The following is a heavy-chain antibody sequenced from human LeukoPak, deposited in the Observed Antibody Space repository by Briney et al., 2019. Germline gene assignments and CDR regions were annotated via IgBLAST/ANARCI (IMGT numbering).Heavy chain of an antibody. D-gene: IGHD6-13*01. J-gene: IGHJ4*02. CDR1: GFTFSSYG. CDR2: ISSDGSNK. CDR3: ARGMGSSSSWHDY. V-gene: IGHV3-33*05. Sequence: GGSLRLSCGVSGFTFSSYGMHWVRQAPGQGLEWVAIISSDGSNKYYVDSVKGRFTISRDNSKNTVYLQMNSLRAEDTAVYYCARGMGSSSSWHDYWGQGTLVTVSS.